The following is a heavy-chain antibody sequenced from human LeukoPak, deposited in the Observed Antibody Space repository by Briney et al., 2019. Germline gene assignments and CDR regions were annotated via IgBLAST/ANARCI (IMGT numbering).Heavy chain of an antibody. J-gene: IGHJ3*02. Sequence: NPSETLSLTCTVSGVSISISTYYWGWIRQPPGKGLEWIGYIYYSGSTNYNPSLKSRVTISVDTSKNQFSLKLSSVTAADTAVYYCASYRRATADAFDIWGQGTMVTVSS. CDR2: IYYSGST. V-gene: IGHV4-61*05. CDR1: GVSISISTYY. CDR3: ASYRRATADAFDI. D-gene: IGHD3-16*02.